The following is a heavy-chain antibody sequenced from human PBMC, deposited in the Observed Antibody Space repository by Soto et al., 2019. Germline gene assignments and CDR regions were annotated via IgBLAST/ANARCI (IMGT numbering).Heavy chain of an antibody. D-gene: IGHD4-17*01. CDR2: IYYSGST. V-gene: IGHV4-59*01. CDR3: ARVVAVTTSYYYYMDV. J-gene: IGHJ6*03. Sequence: PLETQSLTCTVSGGSIRGYDWSWIRQPPGKGLEWIGYIYYSGSTNYNPSLKSRVTISVDTSKNQFSLKLSSVTAADTAVYYCARVVAVTTSYYYYMDVWGEGTTVTVSS. CDR1: GGSIRGYD.